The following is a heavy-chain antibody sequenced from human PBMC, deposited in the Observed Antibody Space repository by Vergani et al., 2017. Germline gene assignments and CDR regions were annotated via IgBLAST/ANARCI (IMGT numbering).Heavy chain of an antibody. CDR3: ARAHVSPTRGFDY. V-gene: IGHV4-34*01. Sequence: QVQLQQWGAGLLKPSETLSLTCAVYGGSFSGYYWSWIRQPPGKGLEWIGEINHSGSTNYNPSLKSRVTISVETSKNQFSLKLSSVTAADTAVYYCARAHVSPTRGFDYWGQGTLVTVSS. CDR1: GGSFSGYY. CDR2: INHSGST. J-gene: IGHJ4*02. D-gene: IGHD1-14*01.